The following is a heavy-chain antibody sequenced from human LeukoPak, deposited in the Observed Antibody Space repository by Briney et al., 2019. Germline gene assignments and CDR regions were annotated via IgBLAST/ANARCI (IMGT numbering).Heavy chain of an antibody. CDR3: ASASRYCSVGACFDF. CDR2: IYPGDCDT. CDR1: GYSFTSYW. D-gene: IGHD2-15*01. V-gene: IGHV5-51*01. J-gene: IGHJ5*01. Sequence: GESLKISCKGSGYSFTSYWIGWVRQMPGKDLEWMGIIYPGDCDTRYSPSFQGQVTISADKSISTAYLQWSSLKASDTAMYYCASASRYCSVGACFDFWGQGTLVIVSS.